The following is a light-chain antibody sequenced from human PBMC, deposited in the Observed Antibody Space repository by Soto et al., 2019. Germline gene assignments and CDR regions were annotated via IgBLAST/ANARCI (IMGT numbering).Light chain of an antibody. CDR1: QGISSY. CDR3: QQSYTTPWT. V-gene: IGKV1-39*01. Sequence: DIQMTQSPSSLSASVGDRVTITCRASQGISSYLNWYQQKPGKAPNLLIYAASSLQTGVPSRFSGSGSGTDFTLTISSLQPEDFATYLCQQSYTTPWTFGQGTKVEIK. CDR2: AAS. J-gene: IGKJ1*01.